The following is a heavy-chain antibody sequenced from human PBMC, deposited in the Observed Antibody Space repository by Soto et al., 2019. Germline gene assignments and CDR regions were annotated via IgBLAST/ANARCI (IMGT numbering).Heavy chain of an antibody. V-gene: IGHV3-66*01. Sequence: GSLRLSCAASGFTVSSNYMSWVRQAPGKGLEWVSVIYSGGSTYYADSVKGRFTISRDNSKNTLYLQMNSLRAEDTAVYYCARDFVTGETGYQREYGMDVWGQGTTVTVSS. J-gene: IGHJ6*02. CDR2: IYSGGST. D-gene: IGHD3-9*01. CDR1: GFTVSSNY. CDR3: ARDFVTGETGYQREYGMDV.